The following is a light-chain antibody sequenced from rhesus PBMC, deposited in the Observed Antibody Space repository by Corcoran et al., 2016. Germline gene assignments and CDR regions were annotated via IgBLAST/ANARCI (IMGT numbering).Light chain of an antibody. CDR2: GGS. Sequence: DIVMTQTPVSLPITPGEPASISCRSSQSLLHSNGNTYLHWYLQTPGQSPQLLIYGGSNRASGVPDRFSGSGSGTYFTLKISKGEADDVGVYYCVQGIAFPLTFGGGSKVGIK. V-gene: IGKV2-72*01. CDR1: QSLLHSNGNTY. CDR3: VQGIAFPLT. J-gene: IGKJ4*01.